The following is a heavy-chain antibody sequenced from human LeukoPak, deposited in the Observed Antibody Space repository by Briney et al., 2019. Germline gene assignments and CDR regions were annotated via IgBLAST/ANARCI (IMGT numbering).Heavy chain of an antibody. CDR3: ARDLYTMVRGVIDY. J-gene: IGHJ4*02. CDR2: ISAYNGNT. CDR1: GYTFTGYG. D-gene: IGHD3-10*01. Sequence: ASVKVSCKASGYTFTGYGISWVRQAPGQGLEWMGWISAYNGNTNYAQKLQGRVTMTTDTSTSTAYMELRSLRSDDTAVYYCARDLYTMVRGVIDYWGQGTLVTVSS. V-gene: IGHV1-18*01.